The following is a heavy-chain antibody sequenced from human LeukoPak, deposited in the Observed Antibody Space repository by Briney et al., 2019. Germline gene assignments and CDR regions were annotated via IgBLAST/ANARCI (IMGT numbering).Heavy chain of an antibody. J-gene: IGHJ2*01. CDR1: GITFSSLW. D-gene: IGHD2-15*01. V-gene: IGHV3-7*01. CDR3: AGGQGWHFDL. Sequence: GGSPRLSCAASGITFSSLWMSWFRQAPGKGLEWVADIRQDGSEEHYVASVKGRFTISRDSTSLYLQMNSLRAEDTAVYYCAGGQGWHFDLWGRGTLITVSS. CDR2: IRQDGSEE.